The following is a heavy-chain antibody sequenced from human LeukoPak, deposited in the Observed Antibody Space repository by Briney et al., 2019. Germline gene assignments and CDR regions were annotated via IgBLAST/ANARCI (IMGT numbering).Heavy chain of an antibody. D-gene: IGHD1-26*01. CDR2: IKEDGSAK. CDR3: ARVLSWGWFDP. CDR1: GFSFSTYW. V-gene: IGHV3-7*05. J-gene: IGHJ5*02. Sequence: GGSLRLSCAASGFSFSTYWMGWVRHAPGKGLEWVANIKEDGSAKYYVDSLKGRFTISRDNAKNSLYLQMNTLRAEDTAVYYCARVLSWGWFDPWGQGTLVTVSS.